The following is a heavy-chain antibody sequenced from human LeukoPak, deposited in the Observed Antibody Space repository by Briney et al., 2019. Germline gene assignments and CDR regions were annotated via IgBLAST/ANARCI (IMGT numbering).Heavy chain of an antibody. CDR2: IYYSGST. Sequence: SETLSLTCTVSGGSVSSYYWSWIRQPPGKGLEWIGYIYYSGSTNYNPSLKSRVTISVDTSKNQFSLKLSSVTAADTAVYYCARAVTYYYGSGSYTDFDYWGQGTLVTVSS. CDR3: ARAVTYYYGSGSYTDFDY. J-gene: IGHJ4*02. V-gene: IGHV4-59*02. CDR1: GGSVSSYY. D-gene: IGHD3-10*01.